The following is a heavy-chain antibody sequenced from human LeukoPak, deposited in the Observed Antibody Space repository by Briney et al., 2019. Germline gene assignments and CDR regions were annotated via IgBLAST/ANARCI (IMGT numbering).Heavy chain of an antibody. CDR2: IYTSGST. J-gene: IGHJ6*02. V-gene: IGHV4-61*02. Sequence: SETLSLTCTVSGGSISSGSYYWSWIRQPAGKGLEWIGRIYTSGSTNYSPSLKSRVTISVDTSKNQFSLKLSSVTAADTAVYYCAGDAPVGMDVWGQGTTVTVSS. CDR3: AGDAPVGMDV. CDR1: GGSISSGSYY.